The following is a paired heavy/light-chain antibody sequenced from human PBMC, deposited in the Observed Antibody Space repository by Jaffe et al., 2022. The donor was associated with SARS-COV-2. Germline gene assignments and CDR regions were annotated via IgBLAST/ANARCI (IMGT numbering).Light chain of an antibody. CDR2: YDS. CDR3: QVWDSSSEFV. Sequence: SYVLTQAPSVSVAPGKTASVTCGGNNIGTKSVHWYQQKPGQAPVLVMYYDSDRPSGIPERFSGSKSGNTATLTISRVEAGDEADYYCQVWDSSSEFVFGTGTKVTVL. CDR1: NIGTKS. J-gene: IGLJ1*01. V-gene: IGLV3-21*04.
Heavy chain of an antibody. V-gene: IGHV3-74*01. D-gene: IGHD2-15*01. CDR3: AREGVVGRHYMDV. CDR2: INSDGSAA. Sequence: DVQLVESGGALGQPGGSLRLSCAASGFTFSSYSMHWVRQAPGKGLVWVSRINSDGSAADYADSAKGRFTISRDNAKNTLYLQVNSLRAEDTAVYFCAREGVVGRHYMDVWGKGTTVTVSS. CDR1: GFTFSSYS. J-gene: IGHJ6*03.